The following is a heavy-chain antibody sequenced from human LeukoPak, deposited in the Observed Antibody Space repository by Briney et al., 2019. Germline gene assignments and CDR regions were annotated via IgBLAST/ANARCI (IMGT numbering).Heavy chain of an antibody. V-gene: IGHV1-69*13. CDR3: ARDRGIAAAGTNFDY. J-gene: IGHJ4*02. CDR1: GGTFSSYA. CDR2: IIPIFGTA. Sequence: PVASVKVSCKASGGTFSSYAISWVRQAPGQGLEWMGGIIPIFGTANYAQKFQGRVTITADESTSTAYMELSSLRSEDTAVYYCARDRGIAAAGTNFDYWGQGTLVTVSS. D-gene: IGHD6-13*01.